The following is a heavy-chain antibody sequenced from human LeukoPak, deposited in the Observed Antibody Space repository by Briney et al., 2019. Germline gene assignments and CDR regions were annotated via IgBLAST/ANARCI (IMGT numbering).Heavy chain of an antibody. J-gene: IGHJ4*02. CDR2: ISDSGGST. CDR3: AKLGVVIRVILVGFHKEAYYFDS. D-gene: IGHD3-22*01. CDR1: GITLSNYG. V-gene: IGHV3-23*01. Sequence: GGSLRLSCAVSGITLSNYGMSWVRQAPGKGLEWVAGISDSGGSTNYADSVKGRFTISRDNSKNTLYLQMNSLRAEDTAVYFCAKLGVVIRVILVGFHKEAYYFDSWGQGALVTVSS.